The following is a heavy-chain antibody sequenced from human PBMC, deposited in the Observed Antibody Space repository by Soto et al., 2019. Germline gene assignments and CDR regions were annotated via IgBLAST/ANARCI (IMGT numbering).Heavy chain of an antibody. Sequence: SETLSLTCTVSGGSISSGDYYWSWIRQPPGKGLEWIGYIYYSGSTYYNPSLKSRVTISVDTSKNQFSLKLSSVTAADTAVYYCAAASSAGSCSVYWGQGTLVTVSS. J-gene: IGHJ4*02. D-gene: IGHD2-15*01. V-gene: IGHV4-30-4*01. CDR1: GGSISSGDYY. CDR3: AAASSAGSCSVY. CDR2: IYYSGST.